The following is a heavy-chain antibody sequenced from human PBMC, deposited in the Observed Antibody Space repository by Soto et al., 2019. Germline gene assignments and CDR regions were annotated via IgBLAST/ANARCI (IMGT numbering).Heavy chain of an antibody. D-gene: IGHD3-10*01. Sequence: QVQLVESGGDVVQPGKSLRLSCAASGIAFSGCGMFWVRQTPSKGLEWVAAISSDGSQKYYADSVKGRFTISRDNSKNTLYVQMNGPTTEDTAVYYCAKNIVRGHWYFDLWGRGTLVTVSS. CDR1: GIAFSGCG. J-gene: IGHJ2*01. CDR2: ISSDGSQK. CDR3: AKNIVRGHWYFDL. V-gene: IGHV3-30*18.